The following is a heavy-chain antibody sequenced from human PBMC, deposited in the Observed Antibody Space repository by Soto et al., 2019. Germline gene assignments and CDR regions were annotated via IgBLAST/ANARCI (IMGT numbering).Heavy chain of an antibody. Sequence: QVQLVESGGGVVQPGRSLRLSCAASGFTFSSYGMHWVRQAPGKGLEWVAVISYDESIKYYADSVKGRFTISRDNSKNTLYLQMNSLRAEDTAVYYCAKSDVLGMDVWGQGTTVTVSS. CDR1: GFTFSSYG. CDR2: ISYDESIK. V-gene: IGHV3-30*18. J-gene: IGHJ6*02. CDR3: AKSDVLGMDV.